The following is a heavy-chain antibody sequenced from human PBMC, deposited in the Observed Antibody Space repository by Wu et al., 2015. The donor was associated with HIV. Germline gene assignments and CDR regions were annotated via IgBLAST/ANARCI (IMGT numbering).Heavy chain of an antibody. V-gene: IGHV1-8*01. CDR1: GYSFSSHG. CDR2: MNPNSGNT. CDR3: ARGVRTSDYGANIFDY. J-gene: IGHJ4*02. Sequence: QVQVVQSGVEVKKPGASVKVSCKASGYSFSSHGISWVRQAPGQGLEWMGWMNPNSGNTAYAQKFQGRVTFARHTSISTAYMELSSLRSEDTAVYYCARGVRTSDYGANIFDYWGQGTLVTVSS. D-gene: IGHD4-23*01.